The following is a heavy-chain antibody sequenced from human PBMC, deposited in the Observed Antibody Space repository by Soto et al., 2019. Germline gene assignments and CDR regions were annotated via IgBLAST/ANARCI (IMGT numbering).Heavy chain of an antibody. CDR1: GGSFSRLG. D-gene: IGHD5-12*01. CDR2: IIPTFGKP. CDR3: AAEEGMDEVDYFYVMEV. J-gene: IGHJ6*02. Sequence: QVQLEQSGAEVRQPGSSVTVSCKASGGSFSRLGLSWVRRAPGQGLEWMGGIIPTFGKPAYTQKFQARITITADESTRTAYMELTSLTSEDTAVYYCAAEEGMDEVDYFYVMEVWGQGTAVTV. V-gene: IGHV1-69*12.